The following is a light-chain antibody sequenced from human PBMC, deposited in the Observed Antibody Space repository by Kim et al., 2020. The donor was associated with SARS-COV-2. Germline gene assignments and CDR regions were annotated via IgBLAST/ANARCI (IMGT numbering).Light chain of an antibody. CDR2: DAS. CDR1: QIISPY. Sequence: SLSPGKRATLSCRASQIISPYLAWYQQKPGQAPRLLIYDASKRATGIPARFSGSGSGTDFTLTISSLEPDDFAVYYCQLRTNWLTSGGGTKVDIK. V-gene: IGKV3-11*01. CDR3: QLRTNWLT. J-gene: IGKJ4*01.